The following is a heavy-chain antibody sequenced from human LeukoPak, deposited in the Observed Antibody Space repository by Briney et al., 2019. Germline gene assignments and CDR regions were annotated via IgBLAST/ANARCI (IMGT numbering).Heavy chain of an antibody. CDR2: ISSSGSTI. CDR3: ARDYPCSSTSCRIFDY. J-gene: IGHJ4*02. D-gene: IGHD2-2*01. CDR1: GFTFSDYY. V-gene: IGHV3-11*01. Sequence: GGSLRLSCTASGFTFSDYYMSWIRQAPGKGLEWVSYISSSGSTIYYADSVKGRLTISRDNAKNSLYLQMNSLRAEDTAVYYCARDYPCSSTSCRIFDYWGQGTLVTVSS.